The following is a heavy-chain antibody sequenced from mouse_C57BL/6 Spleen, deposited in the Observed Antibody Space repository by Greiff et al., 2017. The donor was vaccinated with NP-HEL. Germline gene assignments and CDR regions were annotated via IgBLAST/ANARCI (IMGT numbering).Heavy chain of an antibody. D-gene: IGHD2-10*01. CDR3: ARSYYGNYQYYFDY. CDR1: GYTFTSYT. J-gene: IGHJ2*01. CDR2: INPSSGYT. Sequence: QVQLKQSGAELARPGASVKMSCKASGYTFTSYTMHWVKQRPGQGLEWIGYINPSSGYTKYNQKFKDKATLTADKSSSTAYMQLSSLTSEDSAVYYCARSYYGNYQYYFDYWGQGTTLTVSS. V-gene: IGHV1-4*01.